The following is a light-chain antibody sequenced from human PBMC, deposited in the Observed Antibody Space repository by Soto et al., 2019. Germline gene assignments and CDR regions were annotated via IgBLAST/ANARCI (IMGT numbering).Light chain of an antibody. J-gene: IGLJ3*02. CDR1: SSSIGSNT. Sequence: QPVLTQPPSASGTPGQWVTISCSGSSSSIGSNTINWYQQLPGTAPKLLIYSNNQRPSGVPDRFSGSKSGTSASLAISGLQSEDEADYYCAAWDDSLNGWVFGGGTKLTVL. CDR2: SNN. CDR3: AAWDDSLNGWV. V-gene: IGLV1-44*01.